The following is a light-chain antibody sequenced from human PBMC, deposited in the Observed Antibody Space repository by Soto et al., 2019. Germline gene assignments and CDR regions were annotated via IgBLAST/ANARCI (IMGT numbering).Light chain of an antibody. Sequence: EIVLTQSPATLSLSPGERATLSCRASQSVSSDLAWYQQKPGQAPRLLIYGASNRATGIPARFSGSGSGTDFSLTISSLESEDFAVYYCQHRGKWPRTFGQGTKLEIK. V-gene: IGKV3-11*01. CDR2: GAS. J-gene: IGKJ2*01. CDR1: QSVSSD. CDR3: QHRGKWPRT.